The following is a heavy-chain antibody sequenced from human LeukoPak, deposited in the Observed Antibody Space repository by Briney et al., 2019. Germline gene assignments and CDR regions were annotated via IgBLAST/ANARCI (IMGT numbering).Heavy chain of an antibody. V-gene: IGHV4-31*03. D-gene: IGHD3-22*01. J-gene: IGHJ4*02. CDR2: IYYSGST. CDR3: ARDSYDSSGSYFDY. CDR1: GGSISSGGYY. Sequence: PSQTPSLTCTVSGGSISSGGYYWSWIRQHPGKGLEWIGYIYYSGSTYYNPSLKSRVTISVDTSKNQFSLKLSSVTAADTAVYYCARDSYDSSGSYFDYWGQGTLVTVSS.